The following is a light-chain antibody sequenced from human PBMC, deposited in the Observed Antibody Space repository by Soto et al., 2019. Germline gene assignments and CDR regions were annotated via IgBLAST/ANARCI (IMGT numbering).Light chain of an antibody. CDR2: DAS. CDR3: QQRSNWPPIT. J-gene: IGKJ5*01. CDR1: QSVSSY. V-gene: IGKV3-11*01. Sequence: VLTHSAATLSLSPGERATLSCRASQSVSSYLAWYQQKPGQAPRLLIYDASNRATGIPARFSGSGSGTDFTLTISSLEPEDFAVYYCQQRSNWPPITFGQGTRLRL.